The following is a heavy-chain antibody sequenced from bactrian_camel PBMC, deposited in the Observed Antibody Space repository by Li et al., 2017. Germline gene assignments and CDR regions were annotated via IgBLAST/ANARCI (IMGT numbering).Heavy chain of an antibody. V-gene: IGHV3S63*01. CDR1: GYYEGLHC. Sequence: HVQLVESGGGSAQAGGSLRLSCVASGYYEGLHCMGWFRQAPGKDREGVVTIFSDGSRSPSYHAAVKGRFAISYDSAKKTVELQMHSLKPEDTAVYYCGAAAMPRYACQINWRPGSWGQGTQVTVS. D-gene: IGHD8*01. CDR2: FSDGSRSP. J-gene: IGHJ6*01. CDR3: GAAAMPRYACQINWRPGS.